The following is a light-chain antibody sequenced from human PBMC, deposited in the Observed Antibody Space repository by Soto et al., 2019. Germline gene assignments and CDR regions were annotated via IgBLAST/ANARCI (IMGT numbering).Light chain of an antibody. CDR3: AAWDDSLSGPL. J-gene: IGLJ2*01. CDR1: SSNIGPNY. CDR2: SNN. Sequence: QAVVTQPPSASGTPGQRVTISCSGSSSNIGPNYVYWYQQLPGSAPILLIYSNNQRPSGVPDRFSGSKSGTSASLAISGLRSEDEADYYCAAWDDSLSGPLFGGGTKLTVL. V-gene: IGLV1-47*02.